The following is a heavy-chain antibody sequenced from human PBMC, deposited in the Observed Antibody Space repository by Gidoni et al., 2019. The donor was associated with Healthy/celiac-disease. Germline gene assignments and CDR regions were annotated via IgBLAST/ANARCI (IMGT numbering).Heavy chain of an antibody. J-gene: IGHJ5*02. D-gene: IGHD3-16*01. V-gene: IGHV1-69*01. CDR1: GGTFSSYA. CDR3: ATGESGTLSWFDP. Sequence: QVQLVQPGAEVKKPGSSVNVSCKASGGTFSSYAISWVRQAPGQGLEWMGGIIPSFGTANYAQKIQGRVTITADESTSTAYMELSSLRAEDTAVYYCATGESGTLSWFDPWGQGTLVTVSS. CDR2: IIPSFGTA.